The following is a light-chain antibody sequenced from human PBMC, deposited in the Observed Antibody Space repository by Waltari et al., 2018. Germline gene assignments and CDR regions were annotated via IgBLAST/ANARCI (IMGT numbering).Light chain of an antibody. Sequence: QSALTQPPSVSGAPGPRVPISCTGSRSNIGADYPVHWYQQLPRTAPKLLIHGNSNRPSGVPDRFSGSKSGTSASLAITGLQAEDEADYYCQSYDNRLSAWVFGGGTKLTVL. V-gene: IGLV1-40*01. CDR3: QSYDNRLSAWV. CDR1: RSNIGADYP. J-gene: IGLJ3*02. CDR2: GNS.